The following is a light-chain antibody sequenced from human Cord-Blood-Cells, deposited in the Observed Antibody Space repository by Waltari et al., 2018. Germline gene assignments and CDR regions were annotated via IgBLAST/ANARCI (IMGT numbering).Light chain of an antibody. CDR2: QDS. Sequence: SYELTQPPSVSVSPGQTASITCSRDKLGDKYACWYQQKPGQCPVLVIYQDSKRPSGIPERFSGSNSGNTATLTISGTQAMDEADYYCQAWDSSTANWVCGGGTKL. CDR1: KLGDKY. CDR3: QAWDSSTANWV. J-gene: IGLJ3*02. V-gene: IGLV3-1*01.